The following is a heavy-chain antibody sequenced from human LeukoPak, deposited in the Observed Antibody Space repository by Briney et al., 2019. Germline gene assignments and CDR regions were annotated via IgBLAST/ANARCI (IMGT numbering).Heavy chain of an antibody. V-gene: IGHV3-66*01. Sequence: GGSLRLSCAASGFTVSSNYMSWVRQAPGKGLEWVSVIYSGGSTYYADSVKGRFTISRDNSKNTLYLQMNGLRAEDTAVYYCARDWARGIAKDYWGQGTLVTVSS. CDR2: IYSGGST. CDR1: GFTVSSNY. D-gene: IGHD2-21*01. J-gene: IGHJ4*02. CDR3: ARDWARGIAKDY.